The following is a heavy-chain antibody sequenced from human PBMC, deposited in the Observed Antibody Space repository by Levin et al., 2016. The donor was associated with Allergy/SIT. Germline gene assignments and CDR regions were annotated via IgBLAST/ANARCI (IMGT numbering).Heavy chain of an antibody. V-gene: IGHV3-11*06. CDR3: ARTGANWGYLDY. Sequence: RQAPGKGLEWVSYISSSSSYTNYADSVKGRFTISRDNAKNSLYLQMNSLRAEDTAVYYCARTGANWGYLDYWGQGTLVTVSS. D-gene: IGHD7-27*01. CDR2: ISSSSSYT. J-gene: IGHJ4*02.